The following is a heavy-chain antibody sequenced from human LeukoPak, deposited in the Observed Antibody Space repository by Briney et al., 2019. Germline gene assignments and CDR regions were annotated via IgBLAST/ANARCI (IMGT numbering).Heavy chain of an antibody. V-gene: IGHV3-7*01. J-gene: IGHJ4*02. D-gene: IGHD6-19*01. CDR3: AREGLLYAAVAGYLDY. Sequence: GGSLRLSCAASGFTFSSYWMSWVRQAPGKGLGWVANIKQDGSEKYYVDSVKGRFTISRDNAKNSLYLQMNSLRAEDTAVYYCAREGLLYAAVAGYLDYWGQGTLVTVSS. CDR1: GFTFSSYW. CDR2: IKQDGSEK.